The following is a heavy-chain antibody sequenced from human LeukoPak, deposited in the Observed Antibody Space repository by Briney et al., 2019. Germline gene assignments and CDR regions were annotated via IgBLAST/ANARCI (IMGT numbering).Heavy chain of an antibody. J-gene: IGHJ6*02. CDR2: ISGSGGST. Sequence: PGGSLRLSCAASGFTFSSYARSWVRQAPGKGLEWVSAISGSGGSTYYADSVKGRFTISRDNSKNTLYLQMNSLRAEDTAVYYCANPYSSSWSFYYYGMDVWGQGTTVTVSS. D-gene: IGHD6-13*01. CDR1: GFTFSSYA. CDR3: ANPYSSSWSFYYYGMDV. V-gene: IGHV3-23*01.